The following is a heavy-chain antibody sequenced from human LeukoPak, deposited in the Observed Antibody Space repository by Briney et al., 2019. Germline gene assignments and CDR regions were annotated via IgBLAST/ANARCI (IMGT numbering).Heavy chain of an antibody. Sequence: GGSLRLSCAASGFTVSSNHMSWVRQAPGKGLEWVSVIYSGGSTDYADSVKGRFTISRDNLKNTLYLQMNSLRAEDTAAYYCARGPAGYNWGQGTLVTFSS. D-gene: IGHD1-1*01. CDR3: ARGPAGYN. CDR1: GFTVSSNH. CDR2: IYSGGST. J-gene: IGHJ4*02. V-gene: IGHV3-53*01.